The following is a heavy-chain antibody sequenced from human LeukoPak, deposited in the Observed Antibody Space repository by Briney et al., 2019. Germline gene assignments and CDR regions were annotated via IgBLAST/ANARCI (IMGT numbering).Heavy chain of an antibody. CDR1: GGSFSGYY. CDR2: VYYSGST. J-gene: IGHJ6*03. CDR3: ARHPPYYYYYMDV. Sequence: SETLSLTCAVYGGSFSGYYWGWIRQPPGKGLEWIGSVYYSGSTYYNPSLKSRVTISVDTSKNQFSLKLSSVTAADTAVYYCARHPPYYYYYMDVWGKGTTVTISS. V-gene: IGHV4-39*01.